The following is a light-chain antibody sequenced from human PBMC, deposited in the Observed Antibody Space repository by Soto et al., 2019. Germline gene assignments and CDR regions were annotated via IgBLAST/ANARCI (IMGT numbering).Light chain of an antibody. CDR3: QQYMSYS. J-gene: IGKJ1*01. CDR2: HAS. V-gene: IGKV1-5*02. CDR1: QTISSW. Sequence: DIQMTQSPSTLSGSVGDRVTIICRASQTISSWLAWYQQKPGTAPKLLIYHASTLESGVPSRFSGSGSGTEFTLTISSLQPDDFATYYCQQYMSYSFGQGTKV.